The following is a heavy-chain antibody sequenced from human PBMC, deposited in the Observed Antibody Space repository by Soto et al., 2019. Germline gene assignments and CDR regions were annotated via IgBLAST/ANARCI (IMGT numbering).Heavy chain of an antibody. CDR2: MYYNGNI. V-gene: IGHV4-59*01. CDR3: ASAGNWSDA. J-gene: IGHJ5*02. Sequence: SATLSLPCNGSGGSISNYYWTGVRQSPEQEMEWIGYMYYNGNINYNPSLKSRVTISIDTSKNQFSLTLKSVTAADTAVYYCASAGNWSDAWDKAVLVPVSS. CDR1: GGSISNYY.